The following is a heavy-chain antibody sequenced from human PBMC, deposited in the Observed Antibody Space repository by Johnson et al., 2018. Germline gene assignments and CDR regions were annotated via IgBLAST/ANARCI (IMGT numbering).Heavy chain of an antibody. CDR2: ISYNGNSN. CDR1: GLTFRSFA. CDR3: AREYSDSSGRRFDY. Sequence: VQLVESGGGVVQPWTSLTLSCVVSGLTFRSFAMHWVRQAPGKGLEWLATISYNGNSNYHIDSVKGRFTISRDNSKSTLYLQMNSLRPEDTAVYYCAREYSDSSGRRFDYWGQGALVTVSS. D-gene: IGHD6-6*01. J-gene: IGHJ4*02. V-gene: IGHV3-30-3*01.